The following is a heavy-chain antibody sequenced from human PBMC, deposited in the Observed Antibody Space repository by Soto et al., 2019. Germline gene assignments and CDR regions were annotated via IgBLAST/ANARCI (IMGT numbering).Heavy chain of an antibody. Sequence: QVKLVQSGTEVKKPGASLKVSCKASGYSFATSGISCVRQAPGQGLEWMGWISAYNGNTNYDQKLHDRVTMTTDTSTTTAYLELRSLRSDDTAVYYCARAGQYYDSSGYVNWGQGTLVTVSS. CDR3: ARAGQYYDSSGYVN. V-gene: IGHV1-18*01. CDR1: GYSFATSG. J-gene: IGHJ4*02. CDR2: ISAYNGNT. D-gene: IGHD3-22*01.